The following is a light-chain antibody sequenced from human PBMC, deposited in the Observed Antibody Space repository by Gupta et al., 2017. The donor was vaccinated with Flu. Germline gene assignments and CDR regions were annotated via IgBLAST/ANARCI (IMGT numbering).Light chain of an antibody. V-gene: IGKV4-1*01. CDR1: QSILYTSNNKNY. Sequence: DIVMTQSPDSLAVSLGERATINCMSSQSILYTSNNKNYLAWYQQKTGQPPKLLIYWASTRESGVPDRFSGSGSGTDFTLTISSLQAEDVAVYYCQQYYNTPTFGGGTKVEIK. CDR2: WAS. J-gene: IGKJ4*01. CDR3: QQYYNTPT.